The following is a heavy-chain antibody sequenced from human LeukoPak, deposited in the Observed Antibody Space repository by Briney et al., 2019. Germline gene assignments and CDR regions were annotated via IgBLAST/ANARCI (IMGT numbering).Heavy chain of an antibody. V-gene: IGHV1-18*01. J-gene: IGHJ6*02. CDR2: ISAYNCNT. D-gene: IGHD4-23*01. Sequence: GASVNVSCKASGYTFTNFGFSWVRLAPAQGLEWMGWISAYNCNTNYAQRPQGRVTMTTDTSASTAYMELSSLRSEDTAVYYCASSTVVTPYYYYYYGMDVWGQGTTVTVSS. CDR1: GYTFTNFG. CDR3: ASSTVVTPYYYYYYGMDV.